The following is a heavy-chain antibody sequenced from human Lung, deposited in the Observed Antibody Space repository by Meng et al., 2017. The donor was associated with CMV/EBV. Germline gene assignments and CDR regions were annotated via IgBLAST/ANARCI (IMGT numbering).Heavy chain of an antibody. CDR2: ISYDGSNK. CDR3: ARDRGSIVGATKGYYGMDV. CDR1: GFTFSSYA. D-gene: IGHD1-26*01. J-gene: IGHJ6*02. Sequence: GGSXRLXCAASGFTFSSYAMHWVRQAPGKGLEWVAVISYDGSNKYYADSVKGRFTISRDNSKNTLYLQMNSLRAEDTAVYYCARDRGSIVGATKGYYGMDVXGQGXTVTVSS. V-gene: IGHV3-30*04.